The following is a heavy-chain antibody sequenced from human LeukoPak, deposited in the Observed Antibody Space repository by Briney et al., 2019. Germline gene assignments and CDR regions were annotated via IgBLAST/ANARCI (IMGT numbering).Heavy chain of an antibody. CDR3: ARSLDTFDDY. Sequence: SETLSLTCTVSGGSISSGSYYWSWIRQPAGKGLEWIGRIYTSGSTNYNPSLKSRVTISVDTSKNQFSLKLSSVTTADTAVYYCARSLDTFDDYWGQGTLVTVSS. J-gene: IGHJ4*02. D-gene: IGHD3-16*01. CDR1: GGSISSGSYY. CDR2: IYTSGST. V-gene: IGHV4-61*02.